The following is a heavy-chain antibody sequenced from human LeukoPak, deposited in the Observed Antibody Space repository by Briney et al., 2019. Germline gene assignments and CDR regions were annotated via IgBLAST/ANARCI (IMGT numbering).Heavy chain of an antibody. V-gene: IGHV4-31*03. CDR1: GGSISSGGSY. CDR2: IYYNGGT. D-gene: IGHD2-15*01. J-gene: IGHJ3*02. CDR3: ASDLGYCRGGSCWSI. Sequence: SQTLSLTCTVSGGSISSGGSYWSWIRPHPGKGLEWIRYIYYNGGTYYNPSLKSRLTISSETSKNQFSLKLSSVTAADTAVYYCASDLGYCRGGSCWSIWGQGTMVTVS.